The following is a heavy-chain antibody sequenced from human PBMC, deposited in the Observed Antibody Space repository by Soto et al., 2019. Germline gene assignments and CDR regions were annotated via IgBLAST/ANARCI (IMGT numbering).Heavy chain of an antibody. CDR1: GFTVSSKY. D-gene: IGHD2-15*01. V-gene: IGHV3-66*01. J-gene: IGHJ6*04. CDR2: IQSGGPT. CDR3: ARDDVLCDGGRCYGVPLDV. Sequence: EVHLVESGGGLVQPGGSLRLSCAASGFTVSSKYMSWVRQAPGKGLEWVSLIQSGGPTYYADSVKGRFTISRDTSENRLHLQMDGLRAEDTAVYYCARDDVLCDGGRCYGVPLDVWGTGTTVTVSS.